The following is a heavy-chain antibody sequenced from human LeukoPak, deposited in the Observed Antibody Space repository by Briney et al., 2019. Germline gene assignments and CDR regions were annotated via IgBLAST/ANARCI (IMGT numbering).Heavy chain of an antibody. V-gene: IGHV2-70*11. J-gene: IGHJ4*02. CDR1: GFSLSTSGMC. CDR3: ARLGNRRTHFDY. Sequence: SGPALVNPTQTLTLTCTFSGFSLSTSGMCVSWIRQPPGKALEWLARIDWDDDKYYNTSLETRLTISKDTSRNQVVLTVTNMDPVDTATYYCARLGNRRTHFDYWGQGIPVTVSS. CDR2: IDWDDDK. D-gene: IGHD3/OR15-3a*01.